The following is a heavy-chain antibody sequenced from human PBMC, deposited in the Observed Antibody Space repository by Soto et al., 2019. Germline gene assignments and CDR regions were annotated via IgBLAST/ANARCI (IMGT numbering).Heavy chain of an antibody. Sequence: SETLSLTCSVTGGSINNYYWSWVRQSAGKGLEWIERVFTTGTTDYNPSLKGRVTISVDTSKNQFSLSLRSVTAADTAIYYCARDFNSIFDDFADMRWNFDPWGQGTLVTVSS. D-gene: IGHD3-3*02. CDR3: ARDFNSIFDDFADMRWNFDP. CDR1: GGSINNYY. J-gene: IGHJ5*02. V-gene: IGHV4-4*07. CDR2: VFTTGTT.